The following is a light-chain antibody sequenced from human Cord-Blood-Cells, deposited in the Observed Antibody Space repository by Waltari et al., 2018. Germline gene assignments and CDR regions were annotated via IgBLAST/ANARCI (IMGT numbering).Light chain of an antibody. CDR3: SSDTSSSTWV. J-gene: IGLJ3*02. V-gene: IGLV2-14*03. Sequence: QSALTQPASVSGSPGQSIPIPCTGTRRDVGGYNYVSWYQQHPGKAPNPTIYDGSNRPSGVSNRFSGSKSVNPASLTISGLQAEDDADYYCSSDTSSSTWVFGGGTKLTV. CDR2: DGS. CDR1: RRDVGGYNY.